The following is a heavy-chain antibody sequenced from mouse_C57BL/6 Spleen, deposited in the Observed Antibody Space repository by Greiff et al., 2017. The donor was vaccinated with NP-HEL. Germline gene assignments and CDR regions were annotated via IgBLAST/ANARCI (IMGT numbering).Heavy chain of an antibody. CDR1: GYTFTDYY. D-gene: IGHD2-3*01. Sequence: EVQLQQSGPALVKPGASVKISCKASGYTFTDYYMNWVKQSHGKSLEWIGDINPNNGGTSYNQKFKGKATLTVDKFSITVYMELRSRTSEDSAVYYCARSGIYDGYYDWYFDVWGTGTTVTVSS. CDR3: ARSGIYDGYYDWYFDV. V-gene: IGHV1-26*01. J-gene: IGHJ1*03. CDR2: INPNNGGT.